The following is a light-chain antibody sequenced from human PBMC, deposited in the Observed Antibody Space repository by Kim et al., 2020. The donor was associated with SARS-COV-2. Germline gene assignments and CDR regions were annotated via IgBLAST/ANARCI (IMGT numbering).Light chain of an antibody. V-gene: IGLV10-54*01. J-gene: IGLJ2*01. CDR2: RDN. CDR1: SNNVGDEG. CDR3: SAWDRSLGAWV. Sequence: RETAALTSTANSNNVGDEGAGWLQQHQGQPPKLLFYRDNNRPSGISKRLSASRSGNTASLTITGLQPEDEADYYCSAWDRSLGAWVFGGGTQLTVL.